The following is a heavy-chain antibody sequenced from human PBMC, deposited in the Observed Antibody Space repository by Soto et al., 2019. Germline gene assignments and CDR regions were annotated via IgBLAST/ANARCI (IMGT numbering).Heavy chain of an antibody. Sequence: GGSLRLSCAASGFTFSSYAMSWVRQAPGKGLEWVSAISGSGGSTYYADSVKGRFTFSRDNSKNTLYLQMNSLRAEDTAVYYCAKVLVVVPAAIGYFDYWGQGTLVTVSS. CDR2: ISGSGGST. CDR3: AKVLVVVPAAIGYFDY. J-gene: IGHJ4*02. V-gene: IGHV3-23*01. D-gene: IGHD2-2*01. CDR1: GFTFSSYA.